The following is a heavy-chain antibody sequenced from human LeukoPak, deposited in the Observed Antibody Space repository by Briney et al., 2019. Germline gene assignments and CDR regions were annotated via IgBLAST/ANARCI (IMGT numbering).Heavy chain of an antibody. CDR3: ARGPRVTMIVVVIMDYFDY. CDR2: IHYSGST. J-gene: IGHJ4*02. D-gene: IGHD3-22*01. V-gene: IGHV4-59*12. CDR1: GGSISSYY. Sequence: SETLSLTCTVSGGSISSYYWSWIRQPPGKGLEWVGYIHYSGSTNYNPSLKSRVTISVDTSKNQFSLKLSSVTAADTAVYYCARGPRVTMIVVVIMDYFDYWGQGTLVTVSS.